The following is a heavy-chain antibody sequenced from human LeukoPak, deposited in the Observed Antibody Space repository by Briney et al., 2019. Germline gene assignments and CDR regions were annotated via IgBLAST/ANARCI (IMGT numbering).Heavy chain of an antibody. CDR2: ISYDGSNK. CDR1: GFTFSSYA. D-gene: IGHD4-17*01. J-gene: IGHJ6*02. CDR3: ARDRLGGDYGPDYYYGMDV. Sequence: GGSLRLSCAASGFTFSSYAMHWVRQAPGKGLEWVAVISYDGSNKYCADSVKGRFTISRDNSKNTLYLQMNSLRAEDTAVYYCARDRLGGDYGPDYYYGMDVWGQGTTVTVSS. V-gene: IGHV3-30-3*01.